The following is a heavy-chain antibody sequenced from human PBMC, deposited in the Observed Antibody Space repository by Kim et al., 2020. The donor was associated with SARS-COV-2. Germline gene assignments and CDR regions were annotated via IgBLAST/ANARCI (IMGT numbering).Heavy chain of an antibody. J-gene: IGHJ4*02. CDR1: GFTFTNYL. Sequence: GGSLRLSCATSGFTFTNYLMNWVRQAPGKGLEWVSTMTGDGGTYYADSVRGRFTISRDNSKNTLYLQMSSLRAEDTAVYYCAKYCAGTSCYQGFDYWGRGTLVTVSS. CDR3: AKYCAGTSCYQGFDY. V-gene: IGHV3-23*01. D-gene: IGHD2-15*01. CDR2: MTGDGGT.